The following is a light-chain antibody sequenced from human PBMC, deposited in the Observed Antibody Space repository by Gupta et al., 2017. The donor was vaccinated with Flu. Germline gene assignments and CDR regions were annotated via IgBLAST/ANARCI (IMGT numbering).Light chain of an antibody. CDR3: SSYTSSSTLV. V-gene: IGLV2-14*01. CDR1: SSDVGGYNY. Sequence: SITISCTGTSSDVGGYNYVPWYQQHPGKAPKLMIYEVSNRPSGVSNRFSGSKSGNTASLTISGLQAEDEADYYCSSYTSSSTLVFGGGTKLTVL. CDR2: EVS. J-gene: IGLJ2*01.